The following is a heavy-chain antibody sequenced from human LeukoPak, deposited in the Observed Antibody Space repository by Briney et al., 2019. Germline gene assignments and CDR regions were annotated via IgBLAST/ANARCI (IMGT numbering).Heavy chain of an antibody. CDR3: ARRAGAYSHPYYY. J-gene: IGHJ4*02. Sequence: GGSLRLSCAASGFTFSSYLMSWVRQAPGKGLEWVANIKQDGSEKYYVDSVKGRFTISRDNSKNTLYLQMNSLRAEDTAVYYCARRAGAYSHPYYYWGQGTLVTVSS. CDR2: IKQDGSEK. D-gene: IGHD4/OR15-4a*01. V-gene: IGHV3-7*03. CDR1: GFTFSSYL.